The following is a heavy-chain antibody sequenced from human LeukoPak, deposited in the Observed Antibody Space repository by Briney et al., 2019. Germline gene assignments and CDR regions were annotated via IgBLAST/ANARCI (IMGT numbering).Heavy chain of an antibody. CDR1: GFTFSNYA. Sequence: GGSLRLSCAASGFTFSNYAMSWVRQAPGKGLEWVSTITYSAGTTYYADSVKGRFSISRDNSKNTLYLQMDSLRDEDTAVYYCAKVPYSDYGSGRPPFMDVWGHGTTVAISS. CDR3: AKVPYSDYGSGRPPFMDV. V-gene: IGHV3-23*01. CDR2: ITYSAGTT. J-gene: IGHJ6*02. D-gene: IGHD3-10*01.